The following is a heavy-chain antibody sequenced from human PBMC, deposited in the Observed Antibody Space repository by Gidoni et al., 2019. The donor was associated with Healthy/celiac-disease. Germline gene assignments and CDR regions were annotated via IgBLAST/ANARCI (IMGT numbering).Heavy chain of an antibody. CDR3: ARTTGTNWFDP. D-gene: IGHD1-1*01. Sequence: QLQLQESGPGLVKPSETLSLTCTVSGGSISSSSYYWGWIRQPPEKWLEWIGSIYYSGSTYYNPSLKSRVTISVDTSKNQFSLKLSSVTAADTAVYYCARTTGTNWFDPWGQGTLVTVSS. CDR1: GGSISSSSYY. J-gene: IGHJ5*02. CDR2: IYYSGST. V-gene: IGHV4-39*01.